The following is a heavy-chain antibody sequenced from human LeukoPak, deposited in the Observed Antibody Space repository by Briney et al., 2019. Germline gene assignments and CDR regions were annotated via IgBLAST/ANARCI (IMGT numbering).Heavy chain of an antibody. CDR2: ISGSGGST. D-gene: IGHD3-22*01. CDR3: ASPPTGEGYYYDSSYAFDI. CDR1: GFTFSSYA. Sequence: SGGSLRLSCAASGFTFSSYAMSWVRQAPGKGLEWVSAISGSGGSTYYADSVKGRFTISRDNAENSLYLQMNSLRAEDTAVYYCASPPTGEGYYYDSSYAFDIWGQGTMVTVSS. V-gene: IGHV3-23*01. J-gene: IGHJ3*02.